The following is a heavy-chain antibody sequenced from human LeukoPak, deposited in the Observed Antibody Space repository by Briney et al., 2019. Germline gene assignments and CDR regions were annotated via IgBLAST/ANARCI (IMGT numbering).Heavy chain of an antibody. D-gene: IGHD4-17*01. CDR2: IRGGTSE. CDR1: GFTFSAYA. Sequence: PGGSLRLSCTASGFTFSAYAMMWVRQAPGKGPEWVSAIRGGTSEFYADSVKGRFRISRVNSKDTLFLQMNSLRAEDTAVYYCARDPNGDYIGAFDMWGPGTMVTVSS. CDR3: ARDPNGDYIGAFDM. J-gene: IGHJ3*02. V-gene: IGHV3-23*01.